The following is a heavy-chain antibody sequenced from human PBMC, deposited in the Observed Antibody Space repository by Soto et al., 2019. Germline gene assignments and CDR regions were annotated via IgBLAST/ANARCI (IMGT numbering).Heavy chain of an antibody. J-gene: IGHJ6*02. V-gene: IGHV1-18*01. Sequence: ASVKVSCKASGYTFSSYVISWVRQAPGQGLEWMGWISAYNADTKYAQKFQGRVTITADESTSTAYMELSSLRSEDTAVYYCARELRFLEWTRYYYYGMDVWGQGTTVTVS. CDR1: GYTFSSYV. D-gene: IGHD3-3*01. CDR2: ISAYNADT. CDR3: ARELRFLEWTRYYYYGMDV.